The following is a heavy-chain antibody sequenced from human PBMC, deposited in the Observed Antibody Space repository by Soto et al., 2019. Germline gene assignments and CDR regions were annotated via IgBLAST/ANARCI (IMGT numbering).Heavy chain of an antibody. CDR1: GFTLSSYG. V-gene: IGHV3-30*03. Sequence: GGSLRLSCAASGFTLSSYGMHWVRQAPGKGLEWVAVISYDGSNKYYADSVKGRFTISRDNSKNTLYLQMNSLRAEDTAVYYCASDLRFLEWLPPYGMDVWGQGTTVTVSS. CDR2: ISYDGSNK. D-gene: IGHD3-3*01. CDR3: ASDLRFLEWLPPYGMDV. J-gene: IGHJ6*02.